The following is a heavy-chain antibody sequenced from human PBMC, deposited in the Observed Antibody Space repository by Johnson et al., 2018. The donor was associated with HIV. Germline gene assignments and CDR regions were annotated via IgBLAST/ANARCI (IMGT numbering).Heavy chain of an antibody. V-gene: IGHV3-30-3*01. J-gene: IGHJ3*01. D-gene: IGHD6-19*01. CDR2: ISYDGSSK. CDR1: AFTFSNYA. Sequence: VQLVESGGGVVQPGRSLRLACAASAFTFSNYAMHWVRQAPGKGLEWVAVISYDGSSKYYAESLMGRISISRDNSMNTLYPQMNSLRAEDTAVYYCATFGYTSGWIVTDDAFDVWGQGTMVTVSS. CDR3: ATFGYTSGWIVTDDAFDV.